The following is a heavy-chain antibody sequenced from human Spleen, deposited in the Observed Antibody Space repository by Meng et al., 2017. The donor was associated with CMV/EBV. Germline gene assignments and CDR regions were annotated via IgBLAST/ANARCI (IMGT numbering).Heavy chain of an antibody. CDR1: GYSISSGYY. CDR3: ARGWANYYTMDV. Sequence: SETLSLTCTVSGYSISSGYYWGWIRQPPGKGLEWIGSIYHSGSTYYNPSLKSRVTISVDTSKNQFSLKLSSVTAADTAVYYCARGWANYYTMDVWGQGTTVTVSS. D-gene: IGHD6-13*01. J-gene: IGHJ6*02. CDR2: IYHSGST. V-gene: IGHV4-38-2*02.